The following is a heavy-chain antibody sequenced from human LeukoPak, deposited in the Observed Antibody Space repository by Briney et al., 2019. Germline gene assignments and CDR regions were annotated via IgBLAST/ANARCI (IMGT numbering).Heavy chain of an antibody. V-gene: IGHV1-2*02. D-gene: IGHD3-10*01. Sequence: GASVKVSCNASGYTFTGYYMHWVRQAPGQGLEWMGWINPNSGGTNYAQKFQGRVTMTRDTSISTAYMELSRLRSDDTAVYYCARDLAPPLWFGDFAPTSNWFDPWGQGTLVTVSS. CDR2: INPNSGGT. J-gene: IGHJ5*02. CDR1: GYTFTGYY. CDR3: ARDLAPPLWFGDFAPTSNWFDP.